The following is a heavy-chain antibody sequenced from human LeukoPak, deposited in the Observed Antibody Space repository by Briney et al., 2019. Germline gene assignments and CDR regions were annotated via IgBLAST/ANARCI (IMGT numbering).Heavy chain of an antibody. Sequence: PSETLSLTCTVSGGSIDTYYWSWIRQPPGKGLEWIGYIYSSGSTNYNPSLKSRVTISVDTSKNQFSLKLSSVTAADTAVYYCASLWSGYYAPWDVWGQGTTVTVSS. J-gene: IGHJ6*02. CDR1: GGSIDTYY. CDR3: ASLWSGYYAPWDV. CDR2: IYSSGST. V-gene: IGHV4-59*13. D-gene: IGHD3-3*01.